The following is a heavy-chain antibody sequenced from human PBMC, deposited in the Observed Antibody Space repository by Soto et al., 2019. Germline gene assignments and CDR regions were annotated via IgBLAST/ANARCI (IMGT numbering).Heavy chain of an antibody. D-gene: IGHD6-6*01. CDR1: GFTFSDHG. Sequence: EVQLLEAGGGLVQPGGSLRLSCVGSGFTFSDHGMSWVRQAPGKGLEWVSAISGSVGSTFYADSVKGRFTISRDNSKNTLYLQMNSLRDDDTAVYYCAKDRTIAARNYDEWGQGVLVTVSS. CDR3: AKDRTIAARNYDE. CDR2: ISGSVGST. V-gene: IGHV3-23*01. J-gene: IGHJ4*02.